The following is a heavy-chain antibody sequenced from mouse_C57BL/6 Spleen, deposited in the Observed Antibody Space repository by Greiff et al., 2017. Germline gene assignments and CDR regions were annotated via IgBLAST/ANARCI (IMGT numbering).Heavy chain of an antibody. Sequence: VQLQQSGPELVKPGASVKISCKASGYAFSSSWMNWVKQRPGKGLEWIGRIYPGDGDTNYNGKFKGKATLTADKSSSTVYMQLSSLTSEDSAVYFCAREGYDGYYGAMDYWGQGTSVTVSS. CDR1: GYAFSSSW. CDR2: IYPGDGDT. J-gene: IGHJ4*01. D-gene: IGHD2-3*01. V-gene: IGHV1-82*01. CDR3: AREGYDGYYGAMDY.